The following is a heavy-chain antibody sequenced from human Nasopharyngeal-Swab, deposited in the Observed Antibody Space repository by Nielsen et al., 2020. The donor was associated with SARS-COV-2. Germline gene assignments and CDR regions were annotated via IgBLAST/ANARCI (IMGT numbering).Heavy chain of an antibody. Sequence: GESLKISCKGSGYSFTNYWIGWVRQMPGKCLGWMGSIYPGDSETRYSPSVGGQVTLSVDKSISTAYLQWSSLKSSDTAMYYCARVQGYCTGGSCYSVFYYFAMVVWGQGTTVTVSS. CDR2: IYPGDSET. CDR3: ARVQGYCTGGSCYSVFYYFAMVV. V-gene: IGHV5-51*01. CDR1: GYSFTNYW. J-gene: IGHJ6*02. D-gene: IGHD2-15*01.